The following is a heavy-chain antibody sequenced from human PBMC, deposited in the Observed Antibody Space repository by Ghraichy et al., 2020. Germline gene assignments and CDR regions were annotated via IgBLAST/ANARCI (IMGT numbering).Heavy chain of an antibody. CDR2: ISSNGGST. D-gene: IGHD2-15*01. CDR1: GFTFSKYA. V-gene: IGHV3-64*02. CDR3: ARGGVRYCSGGSCYDANYFDY. J-gene: IGHJ4*02. Sequence: RGSLRLSCVASGFTFSKYAMHWVRQAPGKGLEYVSAISSNGGSTYYADSVKGRFTISRDNSKNTLYLQMGSLRAEDMAVYYCARGGVRYCSGGSCYDANYFDYWGQGTLVTVSS.